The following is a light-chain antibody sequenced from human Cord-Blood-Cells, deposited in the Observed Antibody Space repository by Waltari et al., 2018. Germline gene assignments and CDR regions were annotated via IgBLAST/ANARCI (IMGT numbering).Light chain of an antibody. CDR1: SLRSYY. V-gene: IGLV3-19*01. CDR2: GKN. CDR3: NSRDSSGNHWV. Sequence: SSELTQDPAVSVALLQTVRITCQGDSLRSYYASWYQQKPGQAPVLVIYGKNNRPSGIPDRFSGSSSGNTASLTITGAQAEDEADYYCNSRDSSGNHWVFGGGTKLTVL. J-gene: IGLJ3*02.